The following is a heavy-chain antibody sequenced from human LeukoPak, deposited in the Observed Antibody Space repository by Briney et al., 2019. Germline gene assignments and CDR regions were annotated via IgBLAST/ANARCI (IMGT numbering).Heavy chain of an antibody. V-gene: IGHV3-23*01. J-gene: IGHJ4*02. D-gene: IGHD3-10*01. CDR1: GFTFSSYA. Sequence: GGSLRLSCAASGFTFSSYAMSWVRQAPGKGLEWVSAISGSGGSTYYADSVKGRFTISRDNSKNTLYLQMNSLRAEDTAVYYCAKSRPWFGELLSGDFDYWGQGTLVTVSS. CDR2: ISGSGGST. CDR3: AKSRPWFGELLSGDFDY.